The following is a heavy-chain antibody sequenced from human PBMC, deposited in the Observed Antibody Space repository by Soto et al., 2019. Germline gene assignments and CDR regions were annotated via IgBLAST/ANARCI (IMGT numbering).Heavy chain of an antibody. Sequence: PGGFLRLSCAASGFIFSVYVMHWVRQAPGKGLEWVAIIYYDGSNKYYADSAKGRFTISRDNSKNTLFLQMNSLRAEDTAVYYCATATGGYGPIDYWGQGTLVTVSS. CDR1: GFIFSVYV. V-gene: IGHV3-33*02. CDR3: ATATGGYGPIDY. CDR2: IYYDGSNK. J-gene: IGHJ4*02. D-gene: IGHD5-12*01.